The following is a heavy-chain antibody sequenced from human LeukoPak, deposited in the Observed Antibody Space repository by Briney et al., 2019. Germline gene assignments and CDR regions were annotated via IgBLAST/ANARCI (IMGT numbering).Heavy chain of an antibody. CDR2: INHSGST. J-gene: IGHJ4*02. V-gene: IGHV4-34*01. CDR3: ARAKGIGLRGYSYGYYFHY. CDR1: GGSISSYY. Sequence: SETLSLTCSVSGGSISSYYWNWIRQPPGKGLEWIGEINHSGSTNYNPSLKSRVTISVDTSKNQSSLKLSSVTAADTAVYYCARAKGIGLRGYSYGYYFHYWGQGILVTVSS. D-gene: IGHD5-18*01.